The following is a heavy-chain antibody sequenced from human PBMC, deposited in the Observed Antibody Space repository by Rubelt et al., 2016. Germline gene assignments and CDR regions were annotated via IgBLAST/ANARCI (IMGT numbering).Heavy chain of an antibody. CDR1: GGSFSGYY. CDR3: ARDGLGMTNGYYYYGMDV. J-gene: IGHJ6*02. V-gene: IGHV4-34*01. CDR2: INHSGST. D-gene: IGHD1-26*01. Sequence: QVQLQQWGAGLLKPSETLSLTCAVYGGSFSGYYWSWIRQPPGKGLEWIGEINHSGSTNYNPSLKCRFTISVDTSKNQFSLKLCLVTAADTAVYYCARDGLGMTNGYYYYGMDVWGQGTTVTVFS.